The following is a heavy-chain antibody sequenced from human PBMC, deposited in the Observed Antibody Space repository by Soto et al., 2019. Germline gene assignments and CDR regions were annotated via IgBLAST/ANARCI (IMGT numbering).Heavy chain of an antibody. J-gene: IGHJ4*02. Sequence: EVQLVESGGGLVQPGGSLRLSCAASGFTLSSYSMNWVRQAPGKGLEWVSYISGGSTKIYYADSVKGRFTISRDNAKNSLYLQMNSLRDEDMAVYYCARDRGYHDSSGYPYFYYWGQGTLVTVSS. D-gene: IGHD3-22*01. V-gene: IGHV3-48*02. CDR2: ISGGSTKI. CDR3: ARDRGYHDSSGYPYFYY. CDR1: GFTLSSYS.